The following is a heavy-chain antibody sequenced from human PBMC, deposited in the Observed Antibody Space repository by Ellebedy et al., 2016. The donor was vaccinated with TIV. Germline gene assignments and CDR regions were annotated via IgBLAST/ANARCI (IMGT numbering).Heavy chain of an antibody. V-gene: IGHV4-34*01. D-gene: IGHD3-10*01. CDR3: ARGRSFYGAGSSNWFDP. CDR1: GGSFSGYY. CDR2: INHSGTT. J-gene: IGHJ5*02. Sequence: SETLSLTCGVHGGSFSGYYWSWIRQSPGKGPQWIGEINHSGTTNYNPSLKSRVTIPVDRSKNQFSLNMTSVTAADTAVYDCARGRSFYGAGSSNWFDPWGQGTLVTVSS.